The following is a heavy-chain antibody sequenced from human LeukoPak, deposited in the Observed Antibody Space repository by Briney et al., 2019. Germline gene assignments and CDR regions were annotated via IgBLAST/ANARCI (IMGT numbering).Heavy chain of an antibody. CDR1: GFTLSNYY. CDR3: ARDRGVHYDSSGYYDY. D-gene: IGHD3-22*01. Sequence: GGSLRLSCAASGFTLSNYYMSWIRQAPGKGLQWISYISNSGGYTNYADSVKGRFTISRDNAKNSLYLQMNSLRAEYTAVYYCARDRGVHYDSSGYYDYWGQGTLVTVSS. J-gene: IGHJ4*02. CDR2: ISNSGGYT. V-gene: IGHV3-11*05.